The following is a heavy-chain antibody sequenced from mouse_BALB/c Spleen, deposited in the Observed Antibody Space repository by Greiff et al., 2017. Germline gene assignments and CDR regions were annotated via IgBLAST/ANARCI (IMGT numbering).Heavy chain of an antibody. CDR2: ISSGGGNT. Sequence: EVQVVESGGGLVKPGGSLKLSCAASGFTFSSYTMSWVRQTPEKRLEWVATISSGGGNTYYPDSVKGRFTISRDNAKNNLYLQMSSLRSEDTALYYCARYQGYDYDEGFDDWGQGTTLTVSS. J-gene: IGHJ2*01. CDR3: ARYQGYDYDEGFDD. D-gene: IGHD2-4*01. V-gene: IGHV5-9*03. CDR1: GFTFSSYT.